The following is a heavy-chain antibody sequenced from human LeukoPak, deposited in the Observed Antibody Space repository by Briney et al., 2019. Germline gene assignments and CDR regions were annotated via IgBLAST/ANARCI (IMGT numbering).Heavy chain of an antibody. V-gene: IGHV4-39*07. D-gene: IGHD6-13*01. CDR1: GGSISSSSYY. CDR3: ARAAAGVYYFDL. J-gene: IGHJ4*02. CDR2: IYYSGST. Sequence: SETLSLTCTVSGGSISSSSYYWGWIRQPPGKGLEWIGSIYYSGSTYYNPSLKSRVTISVDTSKNQFSLKLSSVTAADTAVYYCARAAAGVYYFDLWGPGALVTVSS.